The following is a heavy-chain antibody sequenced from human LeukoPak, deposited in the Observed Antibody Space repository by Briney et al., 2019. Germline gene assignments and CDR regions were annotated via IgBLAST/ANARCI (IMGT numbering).Heavy chain of an antibody. CDR2: ILYDGSHE. CDR3: ARVQERGDAFDI. D-gene: IGHD3-10*01. Sequence: GGSLRLSCAASGFTFSSYEMNWVRQAPGKGLEWVANILYDGSHEFYADSVKGRFTISRENAKNSLYLQMNSLRAGDTAVYYCARVQERGDAFDIWGQGTMVTVSS. J-gene: IGHJ3*02. CDR1: GFTFSSYE. V-gene: IGHV3-30*14.